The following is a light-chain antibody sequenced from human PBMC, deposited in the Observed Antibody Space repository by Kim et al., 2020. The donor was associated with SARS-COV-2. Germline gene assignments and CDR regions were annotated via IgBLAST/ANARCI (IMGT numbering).Light chain of an antibody. V-gene: IGKV1-39*01. Sequence: SASVGDRVNITCRASQTISIYLNWYPQKPGKAPNLLIYAASNLQSGVPSRFSGSGSGTDFTLTISSLQPEDFATYYCQQSFSDLTFGGGTKVDIK. J-gene: IGKJ4*01. CDR2: AAS. CDR1: QTISIY. CDR3: QQSFSDLT.